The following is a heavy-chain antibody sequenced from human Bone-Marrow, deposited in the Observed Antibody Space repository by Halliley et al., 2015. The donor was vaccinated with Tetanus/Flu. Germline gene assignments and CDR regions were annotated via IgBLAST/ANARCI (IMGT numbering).Heavy chain of an antibody. Sequence: QLVQSGAEVKKPGSSVKVSCKASGGTFSNYVINWVRQAPGQGLEWMGEIIPMFATTNYAQNFQGRVTITADESTSAAYMELSSLESEDTGVYYCARGRGWELLGTAIETWGPGTMVTVSS. D-gene: IGHD1-26*01. CDR2: IIPMFATT. CDR3: ARGRGWELLGTAIET. J-gene: IGHJ3*02. CDR1: GGTFSNYV. V-gene: IGHV1-69*01.